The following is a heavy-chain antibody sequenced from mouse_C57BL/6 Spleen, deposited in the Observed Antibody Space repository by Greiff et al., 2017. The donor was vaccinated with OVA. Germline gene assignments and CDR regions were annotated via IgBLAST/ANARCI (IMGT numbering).Heavy chain of an antibody. Sequence: EVQGVESGGGLVQPKGSLKLSCAASGFTFNTYAMHWVRQAPGKGLEWVARIRSKSSNYATYYADSVKDRFTISRDDSQSMLYLQRNNLKTEDTAMDDCGGEEDYYGSSYVYFDYWGQGTTLTVSS. CDR2: IRSKSSNYAT. V-gene: IGHV10-3*01. J-gene: IGHJ2*01. CDR3: GGEEDYYGSSYVYFDY. CDR1: GFTFNTYA. D-gene: IGHD1-1*01.